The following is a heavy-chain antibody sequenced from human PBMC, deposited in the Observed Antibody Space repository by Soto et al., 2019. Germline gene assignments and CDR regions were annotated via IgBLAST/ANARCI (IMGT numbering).Heavy chain of an antibody. D-gene: IGHD5-12*01. V-gene: IGHV3-23*01. CDR1: GFTFRSYA. CDR2: ISGSGGST. Sequence: EVQLLESGGGLVQPGGSVRLSCAASGFTFRSYAMSWVRQAPGKGLEWVSAISGSGGSTYYAYSVKGRFTISRDNSNNPLYLQMNNLKAEDTAVYYCAKQMEVATIAYFDYWRQGTLVTVSA. CDR3: AKQMEVATIAYFDY. J-gene: IGHJ4*02.